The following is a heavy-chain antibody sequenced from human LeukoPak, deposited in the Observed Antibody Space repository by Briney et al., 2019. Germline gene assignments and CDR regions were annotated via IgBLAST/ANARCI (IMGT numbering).Heavy chain of an antibody. CDR2: ISAYNGNT. CDR1: GYTFTSYG. V-gene: IGHV1-18*04. J-gene: IGHJ5*02. Sequence: ASVKVSCKASGYTFTSYGISWVRQAPVQGLEWMGWISAYNGNTNYAQKLQGRVTMTTDTSTSTAYMELRSLRSDDTAVYCCARDLSYSNYPSDRFDPWGQGTLVTVSS. D-gene: IGHD4-11*01. CDR3: ARDLSYSNYPSDRFDP.